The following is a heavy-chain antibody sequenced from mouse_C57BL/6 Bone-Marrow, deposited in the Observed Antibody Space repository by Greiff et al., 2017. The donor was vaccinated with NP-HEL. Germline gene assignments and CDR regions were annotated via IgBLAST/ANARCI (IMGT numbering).Heavy chain of an antibody. Sequence: QVHVKQPGAELVKPGASVKMSCKASGYTFTSYWITWVKQRPGQGLEWIGDIYPGSGSTNYNEKFKSKATLTVDTSSSTAYMQLSSLTSEDSAVYYCARDYDYYAMDYWGQGTSVTVSS. D-gene: IGHD1-1*02. CDR1: GYTFTSYW. J-gene: IGHJ4*01. CDR3: ARDYDYYAMDY. CDR2: IYPGSGST. V-gene: IGHV1-55*01.